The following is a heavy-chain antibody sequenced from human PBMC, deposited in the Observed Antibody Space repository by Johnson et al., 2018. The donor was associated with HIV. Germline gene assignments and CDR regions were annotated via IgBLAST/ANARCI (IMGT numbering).Heavy chain of an antibody. CDR3: AKSYYEEERPMGVDAFDI. J-gene: IGHJ3*02. CDR1: GFTFSNAW. V-gene: IGHV3-30*02. CDR2: IRYDGSDK. D-gene: IGHD1-26*01. Sequence: QVQLVESGGGLVKPGGSLRLSCAASGFTFSNAWMSWVRQAPGKGLEWVAFIRYDGSDKYYADSVKGRFTISRDNSKNTLYLQMNSLRAEDTAVYYCAKSYYEEERPMGVDAFDIWGQGTMVTVSS.